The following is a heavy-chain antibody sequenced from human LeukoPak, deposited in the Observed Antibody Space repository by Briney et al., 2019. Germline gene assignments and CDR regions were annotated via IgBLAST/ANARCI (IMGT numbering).Heavy chain of an antibody. D-gene: IGHD2-21*02. V-gene: IGHV1-69*05. CDR3: ARAILGVTAIGRNAFDI. Sequence: ASVKVSCKASGGTFSSYAISWVRQAPGQGLEWMGRIIPIFGTANYAQKFQGRVTITTDESTSTAYMELRGLRSDDTAVYYCARAILGVTAIGRNAFDIWGQGTMVTVSS. J-gene: IGHJ3*02. CDR1: GGTFSSYA. CDR2: IIPIFGTA.